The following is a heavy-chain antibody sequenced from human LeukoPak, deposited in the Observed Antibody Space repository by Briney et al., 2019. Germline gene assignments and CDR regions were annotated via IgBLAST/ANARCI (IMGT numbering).Heavy chain of an antibody. CDR2: MFYSGST. Sequence: SETLSLTCTVSGVSISSSSYYWGWIRQPPGKGLEWIGSMFYSGSTYDNPSLKSRVTISVDTSKNQFSLRLSSVTAADTAVYYCARRLTTDAAFDIWGQGTMVTVSS. J-gene: IGHJ3*02. V-gene: IGHV4-39*07. CDR3: ARRLTTDAAFDI. CDR1: GVSISSSSYY. D-gene: IGHD4-17*01.